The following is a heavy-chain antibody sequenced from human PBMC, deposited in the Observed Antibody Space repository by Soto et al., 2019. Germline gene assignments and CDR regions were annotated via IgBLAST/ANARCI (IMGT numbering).Heavy chain of an antibody. CDR2: INHSGST. D-gene: IGHD4-17*01. V-gene: IGHV4-34*01. Sequence: PSETLSLTCAVYCGSFSGYYWTWIRQPPGTGLEWIGEINHSGSTNYNPSLKSRVTISIDTSNKHLSLHLTSVTAADTAVYYCARQKVSRFYGEVDFFDYWGLGTLVTVPQ. CDR1: CGSFSGYY. J-gene: IGHJ4*02. CDR3: ARQKVSRFYGEVDFFDY.